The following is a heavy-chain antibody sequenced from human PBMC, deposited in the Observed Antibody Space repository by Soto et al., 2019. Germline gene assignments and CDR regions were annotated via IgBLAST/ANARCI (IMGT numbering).Heavy chain of an antibody. Sequence: SETLSLTCTVSGGSVSSGSYYWSWSRQPAGKGLEWIGYIYYSGSTNYNPSLKSRVTISVDTSKNQFSLKLSSVTAADTAVYYCARTSTVLRYFDWLYWFDPWGQGTLVTVSS. V-gene: IGHV4-61*01. CDR2: IYYSGST. J-gene: IGHJ5*02. CDR3: ARTSTVLRYFDWLYWFDP. D-gene: IGHD3-9*01. CDR1: GGSVSSGSYY.